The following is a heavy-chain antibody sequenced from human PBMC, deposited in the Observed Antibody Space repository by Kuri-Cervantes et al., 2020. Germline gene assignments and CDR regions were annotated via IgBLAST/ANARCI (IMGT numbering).Heavy chain of an antibody. CDR3: ARAGGIVVVMFAFDI. D-gene: IGHD3-22*01. Sequence: GGSLRLSCAASGFTFSSYWMSWVRQAPGKGLEWVANIKQDGSEKYYVDSVKGRFTISRDNAKNSLYLQMNSLRAEDTAVYYCARAGGIVVVMFAFDIWGQGTMVTVSS. V-gene: IGHV3-7*03. J-gene: IGHJ3*02. CDR1: GFTFSSYW. CDR2: IKQDGSEK.